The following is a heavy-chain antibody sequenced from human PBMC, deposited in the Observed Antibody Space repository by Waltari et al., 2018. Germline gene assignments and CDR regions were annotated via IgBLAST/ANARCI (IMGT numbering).Heavy chain of an antibody. V-gene: IGHV1-69*02. CDR1: GGTFTSDS. J-gene: IGHJ6*03. CDR3: AGGDGGYYYYKMDV. Sequence: QVQLVQSGAEAKKPGSSVRVSCRASGGTFTSDSVNWVRQAHGKGLEWMGRIMADSSETKYALKFQGRITITADKSTGAVYMELSSLRSDDTAVYYCAGGDGGYYYYKMDVWGQGTTVTVSS. CDR2: IMADSSET. D-gene: IGHD3-10*01.